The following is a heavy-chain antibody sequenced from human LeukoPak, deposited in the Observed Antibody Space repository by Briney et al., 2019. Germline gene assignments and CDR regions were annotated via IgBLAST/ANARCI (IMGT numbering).Heavy chain of an antibody. Sequence: GGSLRLSCAASGSTFSSYAMSWVRQAPGKGLEWVSGISAGRGSTYYADSVKGRFTISRDTSKNTLYLQMNSPRAEDTAVYYCAKDLYVATTVPHTFGNWGQGALVTVSS. V-gene: IGHV3-23*01. CDR2: ISAGRGST. CDR3: AKDLYVATTVPHTFGN. J-gene: IGHJ4*02. CDR1: GSTFSSYA. D-gene: IGHD5-12*01.